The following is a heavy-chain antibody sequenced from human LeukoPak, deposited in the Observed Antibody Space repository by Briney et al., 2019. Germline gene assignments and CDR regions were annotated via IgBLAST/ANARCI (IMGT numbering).Heavy chain of an antibody. V-gene: IGHV4-39*01. Sequence: SETLSLTRPVSGGSISSSSYYWGWIRHPPGKGLEWIGNIYYSGSTYYNPSLKSRLTMSVDTSQRLFSLRLSSVAAADTALYCCTRVSYDVLTGYSTLGEYWGRGTLVTVSS. CDR1: GGSISSSSYY. D-gene: IGHD3-9*01. J-gene: IGHJ1*01. CDR3: TRVSYDVLTGYSTLGEY. CDR2: IYYSGST.